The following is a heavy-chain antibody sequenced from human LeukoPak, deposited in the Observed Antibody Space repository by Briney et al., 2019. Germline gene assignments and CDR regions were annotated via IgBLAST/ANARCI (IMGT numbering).Heavy chain of an antibody. D-gene: IGHD2-2*01. J-gene: IGHJ6*03. CDR3: ARSSIVVLPAALKVYYYYMDV. V-gene: IGHV4-4*07. CDR1: GGSISSYY. Sequence: SETLSLTYTVSGGSISSYYWSWLRQPAGEGLEWIGRVYTSGSTNYNPSLKSRVTMSLDTSKNQFSLRLSSVTAADTAVYYCARSSIVVLPAALKVYYYYMDVWGKGTTVTVSS. CDR2: VYTSGST.